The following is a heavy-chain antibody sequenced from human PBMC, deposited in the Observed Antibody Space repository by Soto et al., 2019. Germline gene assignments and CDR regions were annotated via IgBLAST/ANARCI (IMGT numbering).Heavy chain of an antibody. J-gene: IGHJ4*02. D-gene: IGHD5-12*01. CDR2: IYYSGST. CDR3: ARDGSGYDPFDY. Sequence: SETLSLTCTVSGGSISSGDYYWSWIRQPPGKGLEWIGYIYYSGSTYYNPSLKSRVTISVDTSKNQFSLKLSSVTAADTAVYYCARDGSGYDPFDYWGQGTLVTVSA. CDR1: GGSISSGDYY. V-gene: IGHV4-30-4*01.